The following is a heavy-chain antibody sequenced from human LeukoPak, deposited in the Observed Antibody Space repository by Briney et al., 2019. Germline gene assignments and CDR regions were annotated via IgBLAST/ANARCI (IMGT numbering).Heavy chain of an antibody. CDR1: GGSISSYY. J-gene: IGHJ4*02. CDR3: TREERGLPFDY. V-gene: IGHV4-59*01. D-gene: IGHD2-15*01. Sequence: PSETLSLTCTVSGGSISSYYWSWIRQPPGKGLEWIGYIYYSGSTNYNPSLKSRVTISVDTSKNQFSLKLSSVTAADTAVYYCTREERGLPFDYWGQGTLVTASS. CDR2: IYYSGST.